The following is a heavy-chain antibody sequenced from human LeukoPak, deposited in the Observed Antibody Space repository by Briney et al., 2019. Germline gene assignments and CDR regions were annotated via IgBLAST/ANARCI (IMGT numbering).Heavy chain of an antibody. CDR3: ARDTGTVVDY. Sequence: SETLSLTCTVSGGSISTYYWSWIRQPPGKGLEWIGYIYYSGSTNYNPSLKSQVTTSVDTSKNQFSLKLSSVTAADTAVYYCARDTGTVVDYWGQGTLVTVSS. V-gene: IGHV4-59*01. D-gene: IGHD4-23*01. CDR2: IYYSGST. CDR1: GGSISTYY. J-gene: IGHJ4*02.